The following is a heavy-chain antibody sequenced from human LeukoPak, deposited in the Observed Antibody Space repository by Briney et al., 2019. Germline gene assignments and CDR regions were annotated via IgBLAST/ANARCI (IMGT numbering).Heavy chain of an antibody. D-gene: IGHD5-24*01. V-gene: IGHV3-30-3*01. CDR2: ISYDGSNK. CDR3: ARGRDGYNPPGY. Sequence: PGGSLRLSCAASGFTFSSYAMHWVRQAPGKRLEWVAVISYDGSNKYYADSVKGRFTISRDNSKNTLYLQMNSLRAEDTAVYYCARGRDGYNPPGYWGQGTLVTVSS. CDR1: GFTFSSYA. J-gene: IGHJ4*02.